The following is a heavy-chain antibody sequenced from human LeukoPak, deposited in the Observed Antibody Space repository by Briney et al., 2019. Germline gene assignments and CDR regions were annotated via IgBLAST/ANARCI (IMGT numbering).Heavy chain of an antibody. CDR3: ARVNYYYYGMDV. CDR1: GFTFSSYA. CDR2: ISYDGSNK. Sequence: GGSLRLSCAASGFTFSSYAMHWVRQAPGKGLEWAAVISYDGSNKYYADSVKGRFTISRDNSKNTLYLQMNSLRAEDTAVYYCARVNYYYYGMDVWGQGTTVTVSS. V-gene: IGHV3-30-3*01. J-gene: IGHJ6*02.